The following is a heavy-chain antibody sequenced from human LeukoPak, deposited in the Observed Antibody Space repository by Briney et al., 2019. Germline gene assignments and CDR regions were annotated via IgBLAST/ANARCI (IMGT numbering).Heavy chain of an antibody. CDR1: GGSISSNSYY. CDR2: IYYSGST. CDR3: ARHSPVGIFYFDY. V-gene: IGHV4-39*01. J-gene: IGHJ4*02. D-gene: IGHD1-26*01. Sequence: SETQSLTCTVSGGSISSNSYYWGWIRQPPGKGLEWIGSIYYSGSTYYNPSLKSRVTISVDTSKNQFSLKLSSVTAADTAVYYCARHSPVGIFYFDYWGQGTLVTVSS.